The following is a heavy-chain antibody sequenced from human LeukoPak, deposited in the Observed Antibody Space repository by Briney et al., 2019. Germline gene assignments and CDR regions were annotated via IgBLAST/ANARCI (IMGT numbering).Heavy chain of an antibody. CDR1: GFTFSSYA. CDR3: ASYSSTDY. J-gene: IGHJ4*02. V-gene: IGHV3-30*01. D-gene: IGHD6-13*01. Sequence: GRSLRLSCAASGFTFSSYAMHWVRQAPGKGLEWVAVISYDGSNKYYADSVKGRFTISRDNSKNTLYLQVNSLRAEDTAVYYCASYSSTDYWGQGTLVTVSS. CDR2: ISYDGSNK.